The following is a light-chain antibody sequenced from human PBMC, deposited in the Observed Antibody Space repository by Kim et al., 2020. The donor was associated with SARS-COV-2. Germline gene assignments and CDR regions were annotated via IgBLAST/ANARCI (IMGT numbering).Light chain of an antibody. CDR1: QSVSSSY. J-gene: IGKJ2*01. Sequence: EIVLTQSPGTLSLSPGERATLSCRASQSVSSSYLAWYQQKPGQAPRLLIYGASSRATGIPDRFSGSGSGTDFTLTISRLEPEDFAVYYCQQYGSSPHLTYTFGQGTKLEIK. CDR3: QQYGSSPHLTYT. V-gene: IGKV3-20*01. CDR2: GAS.